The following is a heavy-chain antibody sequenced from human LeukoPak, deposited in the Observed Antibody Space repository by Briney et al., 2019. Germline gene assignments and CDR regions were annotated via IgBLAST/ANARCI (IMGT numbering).Heavy chain of an antibody. CDR2: LNEDGRDE. D-gene: IGHD3-16*01. V-gene: IGHV3-7*01. CDR1: GFIFGTSW. CDR3: ARDPAWGSVDI. Sequence: GGPLRLSCVASGFIFGTSWMSWVRQTPGKGLEWVALLNEDGRDERYVDSVKGRFTVSRDNAKNSVSLQLNSLRVEDTGVYYCARDPAWGSVDIWGQGTMVTVSS. J-gene: IGHJ3*02.